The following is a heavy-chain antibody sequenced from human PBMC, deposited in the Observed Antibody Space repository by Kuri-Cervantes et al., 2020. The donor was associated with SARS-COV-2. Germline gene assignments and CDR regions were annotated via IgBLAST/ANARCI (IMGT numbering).Heavy chain of an antibody. CDR3: AKTSGYNYYFAY. CDR1: GFSFSSYG. CDR2: MGGSGAST. J-gene: IGHJ4*02. Sequence: GGSLRLSCAASGFSFSSYGMSWVRQAPGKGLEWVSTMGGSGASTHYADSVKGRFTISRDNSKNMLYLQMYSLRAEDTAVYYCAKTSGYNYYFAYWGQGSLVTVSS. D-gene: IGHD5-24*01. V-gene: IGHV3-23*01.